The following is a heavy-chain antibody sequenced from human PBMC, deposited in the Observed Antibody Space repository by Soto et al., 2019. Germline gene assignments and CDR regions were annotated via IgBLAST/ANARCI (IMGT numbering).Heavy chain of an antibody. D-gene: IGHD3-10*01. V-gene: IGHV1-46*01. CDR2: INPSTGTT. J-gene: IGHJ4*02. CDR3: ARASWDRVRGVKEFDY. CDR1: GYTFTNDY. Sequence: QVQLVQSGAEVKKPGASVKVSCKASGYTFTNDYMHWVRQAPGQGLEWMGIINPSTGTTSYAQKFQGRVTMTRDTSTSTVHRDLSSLRSDDTAVYYCARASWDRVRGVKEFDYCGQGTLVTVSS.